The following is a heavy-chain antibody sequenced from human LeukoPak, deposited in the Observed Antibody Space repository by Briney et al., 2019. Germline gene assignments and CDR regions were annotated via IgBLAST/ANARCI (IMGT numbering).Heavy chain of an antibody. CDR2: ISSSSSYI. D-gene: IGHD2-2*01. CDR3: ARRPVPAATEIDS. Sequence: PGGSLRLSCAASGFTFSSYSMNWVRQAPGKGLEWVSSISSSSSYIYYADSVKGRFTISRDNAKNSLYLQMNSLRAEDTAVYYCARRPVPAATEIDSWGPGTLVTVSS. CDR1: GFTFSSYS. J-gene: IGHJ4*02. V-gene: IGHV3-21*01.